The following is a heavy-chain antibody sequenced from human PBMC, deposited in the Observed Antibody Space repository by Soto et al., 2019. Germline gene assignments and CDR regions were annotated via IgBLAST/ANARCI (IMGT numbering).Heavy chain of an antibody. D-gene: IGHD6-19*01. CDR1: GYIFNRYV. Sequence: QVQLVQSGAEVKKPGASVKVSCNASGYIFNRYVMHWVRQAPGQRPEWMGWIDAGNGKTKYSEKFQGRVTITRDTSASTAYMELTTLRSEDTAVYYCARGRGWYDYWGQGTQVIVSS. J-gene: IGHJ4*02. CDR2: IDAGNGKT. V-gene: IGHV1-3*01. CDR3: ARGRGWYDY.